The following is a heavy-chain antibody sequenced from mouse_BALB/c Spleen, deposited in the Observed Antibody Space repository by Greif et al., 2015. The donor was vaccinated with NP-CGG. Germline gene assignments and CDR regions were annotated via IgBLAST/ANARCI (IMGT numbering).Heavy chain of an antibody. D-gene: IGHD2-1*01. V-gene: IGHV1-18*01. J-gene: IGHJ1*01. CDR2: INPNNGGS. CDR3: VRKGYGNWYFDV. CDR1: GYTFTEYT. Sequence: VQLQQSGPELVKPGASVKISCKTSGYTFTEYTMHWVKQSHGKSLEWIGGINPNNGGSIYNQKFKGKATLTEDRSSSTAYMELRSLTSEDSAVYFCVRKGYGNWYFDVWGAGTTVTVSS.